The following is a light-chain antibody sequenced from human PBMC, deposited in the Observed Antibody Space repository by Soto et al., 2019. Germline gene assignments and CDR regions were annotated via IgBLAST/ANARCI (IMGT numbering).Light chain of an antibody. J-gene: IGKJ1*01. CDR1: QSVNSY. CDR2: DTS. CDR3: QQSSSWPLK. Sequence: EIVLTQSPATLSLSPGERATLSCRASQSVNSYLAWYQQKPGQAPSLLIYDTSNRATGIPARFSGSGSGTDFTLTISSLEPEDFAVYYCQQSSSWPLKFGQGT. V-gene: IGKV3-11*01.